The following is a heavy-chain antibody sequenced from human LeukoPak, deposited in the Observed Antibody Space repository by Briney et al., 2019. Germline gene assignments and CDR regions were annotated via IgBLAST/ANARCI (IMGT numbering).Heavy chain of an antibody. CDR1: GGSISSGGYS. J-gene: IGHJ5*02. V-gene: IGHV4-30-2*01. CDR3: ARGMYGDYPQNWFDP. CDR2: IYHSGST. Sequence: SETLSLTCAVSGGSISSGGYSWSWIRQPPGKGLEWIGYIYHSGSTYYNPSLKSRVTISVDRSKNQFSLKLSSVTAADTAVYYCARGMYGDYPQNWFDPWGQGTLVTVSS. D-gene: IGHD4-17*01.